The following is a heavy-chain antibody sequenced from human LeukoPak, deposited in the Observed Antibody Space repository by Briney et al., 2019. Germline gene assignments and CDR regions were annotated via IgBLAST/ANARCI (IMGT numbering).Heavy chain of an antibody. CDR3: AYYGSGSPLMIYGMDV. Sequence: GASVKVSCKASGGTFSSCAISWVRQAPGQGLEWMGGIIPIFGTANYAQKFQGRVTITADESTSTAYMELSSLRSEDTAVYYCAYYGSGSPLMIYGMDVWGKGTTVTVSS. D-gene: IGHD3-10*01. J-gene: IGHJ6*04. V-gene: IGHV1-69*13. CDR1: GGTFSSCA. CDR2: IIPIFGTA.